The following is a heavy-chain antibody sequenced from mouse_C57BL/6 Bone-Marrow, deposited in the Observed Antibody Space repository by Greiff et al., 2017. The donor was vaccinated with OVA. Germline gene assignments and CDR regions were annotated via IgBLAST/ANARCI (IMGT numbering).Heavy chain of an antibody. V-gene: IGHV7-1*01. D-gene: IGHD1-1*01. CDR2: SRNKANDYTT. CDR3: ARALYYGSSFYAMDY. CDR1: GFTFSDFY. Sequence: EVQLVESGGGLVQSGRSLRLSCATSGFTFSDFYMEWVRQAPGKGLEWIAASRNKANDYTTEYSASVKGRFLVSRDTSQSILYLQMNALRAEDTAIYYGARALYYGSSFYAMDYWGQGTSVTVSS. J-gene: IGHJ4*01.